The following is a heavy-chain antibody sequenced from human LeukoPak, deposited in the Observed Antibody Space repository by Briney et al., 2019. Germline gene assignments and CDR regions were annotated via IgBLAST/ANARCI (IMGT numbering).Heavy chain of an antibody. V-gene: IGHV4-59*01. Sequence: SETLSLTGTVSGGSISSYYWSWIRQPPGKGLEWIGYIYYSGSTNYNPSLKSRVTISVDTSKNQFSLKLSSVTAADTAVYYCARVVGYCSGGSCYRVGAFDIWGQGTMVTVSS. CDR2: IYYSGST. D-gene: IGHD2-15*01. CDR3: ARVVGYCSGGSCYRVGAFDI. J-gene: IGHJ3*02. CDR1: GGSISSYY.